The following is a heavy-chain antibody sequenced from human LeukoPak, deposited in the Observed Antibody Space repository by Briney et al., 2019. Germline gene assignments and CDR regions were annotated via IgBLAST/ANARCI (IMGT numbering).Heavy chain of an antibody. CDR2: ISSSSSYI. D-gene: IGHD3-22*01. V-gene: IGHV3-21*01. CDR1: GFTFSSHW. CDR3: ARERYYDSSGVALDY. J-gene: IGHJ4*02. Sequence: GGSLRLSCAASGFTFSSHWMTWVRQAPGKGLEWVSSISSSSSYIYYADSVKGRFTISRDNAKNSLYLQMNSLRAEDTAVYHCARERYYDSSGVALDYWGQGTLVTVFS.